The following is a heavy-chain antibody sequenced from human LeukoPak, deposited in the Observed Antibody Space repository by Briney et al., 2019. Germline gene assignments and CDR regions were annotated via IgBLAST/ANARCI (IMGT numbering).Heavy chain of an antibody. J-gene: IGHJ6*03. CDR2: ISAYNGNT. Sequence: ASVKVSCKASGYTFTNYGISWVRQAPGQGLEWMGWISAYNGNTNYAQKLQGRVTMTTDTSTSTAYMELRSLRSDDTAVYYCARTVLEGAAILGYYYYYMDVWGKGTTVTVSS. V-gene: IGHV1-18*01. CDR1: GYTFTNYG. D-gene: IGHD2-2*02. CDR3: ARTVLEGAAILGYYYYYMDV.